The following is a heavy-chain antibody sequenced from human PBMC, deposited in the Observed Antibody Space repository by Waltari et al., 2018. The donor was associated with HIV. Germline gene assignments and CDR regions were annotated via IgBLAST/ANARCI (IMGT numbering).Heavy chain of an antibody. J-gene: IGHJ6*02. CDR3: ARGVAFGGYYYGMDV. CDR2: IYYSGST. Sequence: QVQLQESGPGLVKPSETLSLTCTVSGGPISSYYWSCIRQPPGKGLEWIGYIYYSGSTNYNPSLKSRVTISVDTSKNQFSLKLSSVTAADTAVYYCARGVAFGGYYYGMDVWGQGTTVTVSS. V-gene: IGHV4-59*01. CDR1: GGPISSYY. D-gene: IGHD2-21*01.